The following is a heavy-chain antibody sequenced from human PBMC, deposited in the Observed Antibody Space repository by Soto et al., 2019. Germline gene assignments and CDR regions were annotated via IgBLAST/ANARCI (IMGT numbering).Heavy chain of an antibody. J-gene: IGHJ3*02. CDR1: GASVNDYY. V-gene: IGHV4-59*02. CDR2: IHYTESR. CDR3: ARWGHPAVKAFDI. Sequence: SETLSLTCTVSGASVNDYYWNWVRQPLGKGLEWIGFIHYTESRIFNPSLQSRVTMSVDVSQNQFSLRLTSVTAADTAIYYCARWGHPAVKAFDIWGQGTTVTVSS. D-gene: IGHD3-16*01.